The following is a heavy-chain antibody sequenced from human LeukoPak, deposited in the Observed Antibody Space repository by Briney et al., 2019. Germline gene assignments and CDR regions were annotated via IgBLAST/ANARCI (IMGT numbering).Heavy chain of an antibody. CDR2: ISGSSSYI. J-gene: IGHJ4*02. Sequence: GGSLRLSCAASGFTFSSYSMNWVRQAPGKGLEWVSSISGSSSYIYYADSVKGRFTISRDNAKNSLYLQMNSLRGEDTAVYYCAREGPLWSGLNWGQGTLVTVSS. CDR3: AREGPLWSGLN. D-gene: IGHD3-3*01. V-gene: IGHV3-21*06. CDR1: GFTFSSYS.